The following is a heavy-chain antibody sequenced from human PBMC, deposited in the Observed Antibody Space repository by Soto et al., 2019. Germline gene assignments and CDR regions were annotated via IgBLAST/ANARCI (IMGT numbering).Heavy chain of an antibody. CDR2: INPNSGGT. CDR1: GYAFTGYY. D-gene: IGHD6-13*01. V-gene: IGHV1-2*04. CDR3: ARDAGSWYGYYYYGMDV. J-gene: IGHJ6*02. Sequence: ASVKVSCKASGYAFTGYYMHWVRQAPGQGLEWMGWINPNSGGTNYAQKFQGWVTMTRDTSISTAYMELSRLRSDDTAVYYCARDAGSWYGYYYYGMDVWGQGTTVTVSS.